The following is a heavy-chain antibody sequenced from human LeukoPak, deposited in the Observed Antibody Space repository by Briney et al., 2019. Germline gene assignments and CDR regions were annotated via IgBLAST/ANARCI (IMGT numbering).Heavy chain of an antibody. CDR1: DGSISSHY. V-gene: IGHV4-59*11. CDR2: IYYSGST. CDR3: ARGGYYDRSGNSYKFGFDM. Sequence: SETLSLTCTVSDGSISSHYWSWIRQPPGKGLEWIGYIYYSGSTSYNSSLKSRVTISVDTSKNQFSLKLSSVTAADTAVYYCARGGYYDRSGNSYKFGFDMWGQGTMVTVFS. D-gene: IGHD3-22*01. J-gene: IGHJ3*02.